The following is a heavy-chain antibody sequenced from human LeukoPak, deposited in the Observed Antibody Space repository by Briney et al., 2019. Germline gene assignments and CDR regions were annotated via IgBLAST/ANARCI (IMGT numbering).Heavy chain of an antibody. D-gene: IGHD2-21*02. CDR1: GGSINSYY. J-gene: IGHJ5*02. V-gene: IGHV4-59*08. CDR3: ARLVTPSLNWFDP. CDR2: IYYSGST. Sequence: SETLSLTCTVSGGSINSYYWSWIRQPPGKGLEWIGYIYYSGSTKYKPSLKSRVTISVDTSKNQFSLKLSSVTAADTAVYYCARLVTPSLNWFDPWGQGTLVTVSS.